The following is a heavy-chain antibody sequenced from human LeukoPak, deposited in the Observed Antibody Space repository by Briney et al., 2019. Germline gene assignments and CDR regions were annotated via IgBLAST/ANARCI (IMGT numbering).Heavy chain of an antibody. CDR1: GFTVSNSY. Sequence: PAGSLRLSCAASGFTVSNSYMTWVRQAPGKGLEWVSVIYSVGSTYYADSVKGRFTISRDNSKNTLYLQMNSLKGEDTAVYYCARDGYSGSTYFEYWGQGTLVTVSS. V-gene: IGHV3-53*01. CDR3: ARDGYSGSTYFEY. J-gene: IGHJ4*02. CDR2: IYSVGST. D-gene: IGHD5-12*01.